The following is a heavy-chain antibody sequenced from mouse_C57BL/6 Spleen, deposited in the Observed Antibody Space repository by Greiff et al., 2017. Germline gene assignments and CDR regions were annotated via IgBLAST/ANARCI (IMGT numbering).Heavy chain of an antibody. Sequence: VKVEESGPGLVAPSQSLSITCTVSGFSLTSYGVSWVRQPPGKGLEWLGVIWGDGSTNYHSALISRLSISKDNSKSQVFLKLNSLQTDDTATYYCAKQATTAYYYAMDYWGQGTSVTVSS. CDR2: IWGDGST. D-gene: IGHD1-2*01. J-gene: IGHJ4*01. CDR1: GFSLTSYG. CDR3: AKQATTAYYYAMDY. V-gene: IGHV2-3*01.